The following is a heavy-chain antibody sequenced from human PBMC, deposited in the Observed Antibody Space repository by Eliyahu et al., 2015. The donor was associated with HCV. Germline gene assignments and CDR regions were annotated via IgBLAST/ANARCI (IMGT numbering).Heavy chain of an antibody. CDR2: ITYSGGRT. V-gene: IGHV3-23*01. CDR1: GFXFDSYA. D-gene: IGHD4-17*01. CDR3: AKDKRERTTVTFYYHFGMDV. J-gene: IGHJ6*02. Sequence: EVQLLESGGGLVQPGGSLRLSCGASGFXFDSYAMSWVRQAPGKGLEWVSGITYSGGRTYYADSVRGRFTISRDNSKNTLSLQMNSLRAEDTAVYYCAKDKRERTTVTFYYHFGMDVWGQGTTVTVSS.